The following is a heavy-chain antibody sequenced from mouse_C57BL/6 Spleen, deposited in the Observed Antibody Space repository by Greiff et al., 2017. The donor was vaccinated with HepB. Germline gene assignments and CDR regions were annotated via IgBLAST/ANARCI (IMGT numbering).Heavy chain of an antibody. V-gene: IGHV4-1*01. D-gene: IGHD1-1*01. CDR2: INPDSSTI. Sequence: EVQRVESGGGLVQPGGSLKLSCAASGIDFSRYWMSWVRRAPGKGLEWIGEINPDSSTINYAPSLKDKFIISRDNAKNTLYLQMSKVRSEDTALYYCARPTTVVARGYWYFDVWGTGTTVTVSS. CDR1: GIDFSRYW. CDR3: ARPTTVVARGYWYFDV. J-gene: IGHJ1*03.